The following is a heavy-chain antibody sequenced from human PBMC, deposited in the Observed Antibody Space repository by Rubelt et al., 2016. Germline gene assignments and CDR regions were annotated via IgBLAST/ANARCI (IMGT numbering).Heavy chain of an antibody. Sequence: QVQLVQSGAEVKKPGASVKVSCKASGYTFTSYYMHWVRQAPGQGLEWMGIINPSGGSPSYAQKFQGRVTMTRDTSTSTVYMELSSLRSEDTAVYYCARSYSNYQDGYYYYYGMDVWGQGTTVTVSS. V-gene: IGHV1-46*01. CDR2: INPSGGSP. J-gene: IGHJ6*02. D-gene: IGHD4-11*01. CDR1: GYTFTSYY. CDR3: ARSYSNYQDGYYYYYGMDV.